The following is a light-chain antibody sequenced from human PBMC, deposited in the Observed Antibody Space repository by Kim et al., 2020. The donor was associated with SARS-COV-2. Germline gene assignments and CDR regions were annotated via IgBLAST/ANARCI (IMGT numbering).Light chain of an antibody. J-gene: IGLJ3*02. Sequence: GQRVIGSRSGSSAIVGRDVVNWYQNLPGTAPKVFIYNDNQRPSGVPDRCSGSRSGTSASLAISGLQSEDEADYYCATWDVSMNGWVFGGGTQLTVL. V-gene: IGLV1-44*01. CDR3: ATWDVSMNGWV. CDR1: SAIVGRDV. CDR2: NDN.